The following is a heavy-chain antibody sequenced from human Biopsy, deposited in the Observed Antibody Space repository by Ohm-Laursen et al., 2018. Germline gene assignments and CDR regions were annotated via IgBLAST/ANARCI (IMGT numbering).Heavy chain of an antibody. CDR1: GGSFTGHY. CDR2: ISYTGYT. D-gene: IGHD4-23*01. V-gene: IGHV4-59*11. J-gene: IGHJ4*02. CDR3: ARGSNDFGGLYFPR. Sequence: GTLSLACAVSGGSFTGHYWSWIRQPPGQGLEWIGHISYTGYTSYNASLKSRVTISVDTSRNHFSLRLSSLTAADTAVYYCARGSNDFGGLYFPRWGQGTLLTVSS.